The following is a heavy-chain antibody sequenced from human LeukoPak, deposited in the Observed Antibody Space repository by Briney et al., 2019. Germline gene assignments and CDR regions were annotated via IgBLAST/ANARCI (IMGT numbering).Heavy chain of an antibody. J-gene: IGHJ4*02. D-gene: IGHD1-26*01. CDR2: IKQDGSEK. CDR3: AREVGGSPDY. V-gene: IGHV3-7*01. Sequence: GGSLTLSCAASGFTFSSYWMSWVRQAAGKGLEWVANIKQDGSEKYYVDSVKGRFTISRDNAKTSLYLQMNSLRAEDTAVYYCAREVGGSPDYWGQGTLVTVSS. CDR1: GFTFSSYW.